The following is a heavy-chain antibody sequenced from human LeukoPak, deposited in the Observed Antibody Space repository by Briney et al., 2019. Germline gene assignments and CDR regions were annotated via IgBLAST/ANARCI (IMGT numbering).Heavy chain of an antibody. Sequence: GGSLRLSCAVSGFPFTRFYMSWIRQAPEKGLEWISYIGLSDSPLDYADSVRGRFTISRDNAKNSLYLELNSLRAEDTAVYYCARKDFSSGSFSYWGQGTLVTVSS. J-gene: IGHJ4*02. CDR1: GFPFTRFY. CDR2: IGLSDSPL. CDR3: ARKDFSSGSFSY. D-gene: IGHD3-22*01. V-gene: IGHV3-11*04.